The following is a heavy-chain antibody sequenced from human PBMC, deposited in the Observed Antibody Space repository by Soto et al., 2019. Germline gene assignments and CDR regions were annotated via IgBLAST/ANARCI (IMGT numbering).Heavy chain of an antibody. CDR3: ARDQTKWLTDAFDI. Sequence: HVQLVQSGAEVKKPGASLKVSCKASGYTFISYGVSWVRQAPGQGLEWLGWISPYNGNTNYAQKFQGRITMTTDTATSTGYMELRSPRTDDTAVYYCARDQTKWLTDAFDIWGQGTMVVVSS. CDR2: ISPYNGNT. V-gene: IGHV1-18*01. CDR1: GYTFISYG. J-gene: IGHJ3*02. D-gene: IGHD5-12*01.